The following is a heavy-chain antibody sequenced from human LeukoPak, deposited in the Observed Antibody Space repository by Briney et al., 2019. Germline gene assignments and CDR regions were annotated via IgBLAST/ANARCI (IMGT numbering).Heavy chain of an antibody. CDR2: IKAGNGDT. V-gene: IGHV1-3*01. J-gene: IGHJ4*02. D-gene: IGHD2-21*01. CDR3: ARDDCGDTCYPGGY. CDR1: GYIFTKYV. Sequence: GASVKVSCKASGYIFTKYVVHWVRQAPGQRPEWMGWIKAGNGDTKYSQNFQDRLTITRDTSASTVYMELSSLTSEDTALYYCARDDCGDTCYPGGYWGQGPWSPSP.